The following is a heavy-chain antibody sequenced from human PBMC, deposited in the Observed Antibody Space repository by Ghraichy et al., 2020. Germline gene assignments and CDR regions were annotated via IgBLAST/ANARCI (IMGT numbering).Heavy chain of an antibody. Sequence: GGSLRLSCAASGFTFSTYNMNWVRQAPGKGPEWLSHISSSSGAIYYADSVKGRFTISRDNAKNSLYLQMNSLRDEDTAVYYCARNFNYWGQGTLVTVSS. CDR3: ARNFNY. CDR2: ISSSSGAI. CDR1: GFTFSTYN. J-gene: IGHJ4*02. V-gene: IGHV3-48*02. D-gene: IGHD3-3*01.